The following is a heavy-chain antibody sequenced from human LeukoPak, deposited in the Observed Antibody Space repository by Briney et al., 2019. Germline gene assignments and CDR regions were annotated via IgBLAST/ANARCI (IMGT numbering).Heavy chain of an antibody. D-gene: IGHD4-23*01. J-gene: IGHJ1*01. CDR3: ARDLMGNSYYFQH. CDR1: GGSVSSGSYY. Sequence: SETLSLTCTVSGGSVSSGSYYWGWIRQPPGKGLEWIGYIYYSGSTNYNPYLKSRVTISVDTSKNQFSLKLSSVTAADTAVYYCARDLMGNSYYFQHWGQGTLVTVSS. CDR2: IYYSGST. V-gene: IGHV4-61*01.